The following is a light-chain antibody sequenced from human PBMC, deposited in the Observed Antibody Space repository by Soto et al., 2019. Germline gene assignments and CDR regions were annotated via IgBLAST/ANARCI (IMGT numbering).Light chain of an antibody. J-gene: IGKJ1*01. CDR1: QSVNSYY. CDR3: QQYGYSPWT. Sequence: EIVLTQSPDTLSLSPGERGTLSCKASQSVNSYYLAWYQQKPGQAPKLLIYGASSRATGIPDRFSVSGSGTDFTLTISRLEPEDFALYYCQQYGYSPWTFGQGTKVESK. V-gene: IGKV3-20*01. CDR2: GAS.